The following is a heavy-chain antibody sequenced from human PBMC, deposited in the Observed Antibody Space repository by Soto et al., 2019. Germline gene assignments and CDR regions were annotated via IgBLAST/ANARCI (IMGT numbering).Heavy chain of an antibody. V-gene: IGHV4-59*08. J-gene: IGHJ4*02. CDR2: IYYSGST. CDR1: GGSISSYY. Sequence: PSETLSLTCTVSGGSISSYYWSWIRQPPGKGLEWIGYIYYSGSTNYNPSLKSRVTISVDTSKTQFSLKLSSVTAADTAVYYCARRGDFWSGYYFDYWGQGTLVTVSS. CDR3: ARRGDFWSGYYFDY. D-gene: IGHD3-3*01.